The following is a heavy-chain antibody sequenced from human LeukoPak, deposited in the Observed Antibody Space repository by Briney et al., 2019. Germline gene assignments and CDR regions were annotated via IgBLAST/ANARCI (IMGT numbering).Heavy chain of an antibody. Sequence: ASVKVSCKASGYTFTSYDINWVRQATGQGLEGMGWMNPNSGNTGYAQKFQGRVTMTRNTSISTAYMELSSLRSEDTAVYYCATGDLYYYGMDVWGQGTTVTVSS. CDR2: MNPNSGNT. CDR3: ATGDLYYYGMDV. J-gene: IGHJ6*02. CDR1: GYTFTSYD. D-gene: IGHD7-27*01. V-gene: IGHV1-8*01.